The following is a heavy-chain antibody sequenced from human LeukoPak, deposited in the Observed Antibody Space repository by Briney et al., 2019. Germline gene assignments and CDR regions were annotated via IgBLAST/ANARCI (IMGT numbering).Heavy chain of an antibody. D-gene: IGHD1-26*01. CDR2: INSSSSYI. V-gene: IGHV3-21*01. Sequence: PGGSLRLSCAASGFTFSSYSMNWVRQAPGKGLEWVSSINSSSSYIYYADSVKGRFTISRDNAKNSLYLQMNSLSAEDTAVYYCARDGKGSHASHYYYYYMDVWGEGTTVTVSS. CDR3: ARDGKGSHASHYYYYYMDV. CDR1: GFTFSSYS. J-gene: IGHJ6*03.